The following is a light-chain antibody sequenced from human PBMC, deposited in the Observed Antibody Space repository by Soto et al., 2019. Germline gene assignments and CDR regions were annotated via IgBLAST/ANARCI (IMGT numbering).Light chain of an antibody. V-gene: IGKV3-11*01. CDR1: RSVRTY. J-gene: IGKJ1*01. Sequence: EIVLTQSPATLSLSPGDRATLSCRASRSVRTYLAWYQQKPGQAPRLLIYDASNRATDIPARFSGTGSGTDFTLTISGLEPEDFAVYYCHQRSDWPRTFGQGTKVDIK. CDR3: HQRSDWPRT. CDR2: DAS.